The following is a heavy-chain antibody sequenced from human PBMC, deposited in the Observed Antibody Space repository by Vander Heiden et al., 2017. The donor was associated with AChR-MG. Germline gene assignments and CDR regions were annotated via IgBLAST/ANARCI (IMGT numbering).Heavy chain of an antibody. V-gene: IGHV1-46*03. CDR2: INPSGGST. CDR3: ARVPAAAMGVRAFDI. J-gene: IGHJ3*02. Sequence: GQSGAEVKKPGASVKVSCKASGYTFTSYYMHWVRQAPGQGLEWMGIINPSGGSTSYAQKFQGRVTMTRDTSTSTVYMELSSLRSEDTAVYYCARVPAAAMGVRAFDIWGQGTMVTVSS. D-gene: IGHD2-2*01. CDR1: GYTFTSYY.